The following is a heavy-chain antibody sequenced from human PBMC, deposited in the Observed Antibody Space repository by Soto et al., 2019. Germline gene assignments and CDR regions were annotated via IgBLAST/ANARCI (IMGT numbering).Heavy chain of an antibody. CDR2: IYYSGST. CDR1: GGSISSGGYY. D-gene: IGHD2-15*01. CDR3: ARRWGRSFDY. J-gene: IGHJ4*02. V-gene: IGHV4-61*08. Sequence: PSETLSLTCTVSGGSISSGGYYWSWIRQHPGKGLEWIGYIYYSGSTNYNPSLKSRVTISVDTSKNQFSLKLSSVTAADTAVYYCARRWGRSFDYWGQGTLVTVSS.